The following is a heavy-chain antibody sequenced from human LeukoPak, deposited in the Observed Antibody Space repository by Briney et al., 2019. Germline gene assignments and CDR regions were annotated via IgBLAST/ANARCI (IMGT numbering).Heavy chain of an antibody. CDR3: AKALRYCSSTSCFTPPSY. V-gene: IGHV1-46*01. CDR1: GYTFTSYY. CDR2: INPSGGST. J-gene: IGHJ4*02. D-gene: IGHD2-2*01. Sequence: GASVKVSCKASGYTFTSYYMHWVRQAPGQGLEWMGIINPSGGSTSYAQKFQGRVTMTRDTSTSTAYMELSSLRSEDTAVYYCAKALRYCSSTSCFTPPSYWGQGTLVTVSS.